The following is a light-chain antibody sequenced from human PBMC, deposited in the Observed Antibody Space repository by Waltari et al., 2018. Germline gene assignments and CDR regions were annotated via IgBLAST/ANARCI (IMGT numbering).Light chain of an antibody. J-gene: IGLJ2*01. V-gene: IGLV1-51*01. CDR3: ATWDNSLSDVV. CDR2: DNK. Sequence: QSVLTQPPSVSAAPGQQVTISCSGSSSNIGNYYVSWYHQLPGAAPKLLIYDNKKRPSGIPDRFIASTSGTSSTLGITGSQIGDEADYYCATWDNSLSDVVFGGWTKLTVL. CDR1: SSNIGNYY.